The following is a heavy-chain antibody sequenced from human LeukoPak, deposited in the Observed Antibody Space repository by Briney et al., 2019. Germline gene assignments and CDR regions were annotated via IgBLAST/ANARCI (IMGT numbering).Heavy chain of an antibody. D-gene: IGHD4-23*01. Sequence: PGGSLRLSYAASGFTFSSYGMHWVRQAPGKGLEWVAVISYDGSNKYYADSVKGRFTISRDNSKNTLYLQMNSLRAEDTAVYYCARDGGYLNGYFDYWGQGTLVTVSS. J-gene: IGHJ4*02. CDR2: ISYDGSNK. V-gene: IGHV3-30*03. CDR1: GFTFSSYG. CDR3: ARDGGYLNGYFDY.